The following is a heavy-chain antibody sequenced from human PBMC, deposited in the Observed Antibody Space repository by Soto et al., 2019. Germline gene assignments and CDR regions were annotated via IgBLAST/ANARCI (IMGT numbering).Heavy chain of an antibody. D-gene: IGHD3-9*01. V-gene: IGHV1-3*01. CDR2: INVANGDT. Sequence: ASVKVSCKASGYTFNQYCMHWVRQAPGQRLEWMGWINVANGDTKYSQKFQGRVTISRDTSANTAYLDLSSLQSEDTAVYYCAGGYLDLRDFTYASGYWGQGTLVTV. J-gene: IGHJ4*02. CDR3: AGGYLDLRDFTYASGY. CDR1: GYTFNQYC.